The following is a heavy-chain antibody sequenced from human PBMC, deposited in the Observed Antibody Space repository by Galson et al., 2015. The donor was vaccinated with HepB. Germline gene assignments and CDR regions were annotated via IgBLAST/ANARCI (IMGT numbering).Heavy chain of an antibody. CDR3: ASPSPLGYCSGGSCYSYAFDI. Sequence: SLRLSCAASGFTFSSYSMNWVRQAPGKGLEWVSSISSSSSYIYYADSVKGRFTISRDNAKNSLYLQMNSLRAEDTAVYYCASPSPLGYCSGGSCYSYAFDIWGQGTMVTVSS. V-gene: IGHV3-21*01. CDR1: GFTFSSYS. D-gene: IGHD2-15*01. CDR2: ISSSSSYI. J-gene: IGHJ3*02.